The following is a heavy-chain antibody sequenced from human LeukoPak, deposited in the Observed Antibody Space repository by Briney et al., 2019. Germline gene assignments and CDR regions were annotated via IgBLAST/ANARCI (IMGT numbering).Heavy chain of an antibody. D-gene: IGHD1-1*01. CDR2: IYYSGST. V-gene: IGHV4-59*08. J-gene: IGHJ4*02. CDR1: GGSISNYY. CDR3: ARHQLNFDY. Sequence: SETLSLTCAVSGGSISNYYWSWIRQPPGKGLEWIGYIYYSGSTNYNPSLKSRVTISVDTSKNQFSLKLSSVTAADTAVYYCARHQLNFDYWGQGILVTVSS.